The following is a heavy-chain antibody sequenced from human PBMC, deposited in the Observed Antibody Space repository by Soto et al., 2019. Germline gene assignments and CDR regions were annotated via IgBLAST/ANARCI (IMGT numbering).Heavy chain of an antibody. Sequence: AASVKVSCKASGYTFTNYAMHWVRQAPGQRFEWMGWLNAGNGNTKYSQKFQGTVTITRDTSASTAYMELTSLRSEDTAVYYCAREDDSSGWYGYWGQGTLVTVSS. V-gene: IGHV1-3*01. D-gene: IGHD6-19*01. CDR1: GYTFTNYA. J-gene: IGHJ4*02. CDR2: LNAGNGNT. CDR3: AREDDSSGWYGY.